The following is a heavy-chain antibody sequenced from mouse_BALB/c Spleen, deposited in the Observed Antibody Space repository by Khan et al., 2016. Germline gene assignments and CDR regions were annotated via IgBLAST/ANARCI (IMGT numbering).Heavy chain of an antibody. CDR1: GYTFTSYW. J-gene: IGHJ2*01. Sequence: QVQLQQPGAELARPGASVKLSCKASGYTFTSYWMQWVKQRPGQGLEWIGAIYPGDGDTRYTQKFKGKATLTADKSSSTAYMQLSSLASEDSAVYYCASYYGSSYDYFDYWAKAPLSQSPQ. CDR3: ASYYGSSYDYFDY. V-gene: IGHV1-87*01. CDR2: IYPGDGDT. D-gene: IGHD1-1*01.